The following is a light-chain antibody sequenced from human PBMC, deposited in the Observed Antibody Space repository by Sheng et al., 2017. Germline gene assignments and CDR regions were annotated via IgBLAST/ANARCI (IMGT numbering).Light chain of an antibody. V-gene: IGKV1-39*01. CDR3: QQSYLSPFT. Sequence: DIQMTQSPSSLSASVGDRVTITCRASQSINSDLNWYQQKSGKAPKILIYGASSLQSGVPSRFSGSGSGTDFTLTINSLQPEDFATYYCQQSYLSPFTFGPGTTVDV. CDR1: QSINSD. CDR2: GAS. J-gene: IGKJ3*01.